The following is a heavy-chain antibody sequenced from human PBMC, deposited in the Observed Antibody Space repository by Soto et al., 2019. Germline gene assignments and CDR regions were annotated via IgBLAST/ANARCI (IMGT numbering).Heavy chain of an antibody. CDR1: GFTFTNHW. D-gene: IGHD3-16*02. CDR2: IKQDGSEK. Sequence: EVQLVESGGGLVQPGGSLRLSCGGSGFTFTNHWMHWVRQAPGKGLEWVAIIKQDGSEKHYVDSVKGRFTISRDNAQNSLYLQMDGLRAEDTAKYYCARGAGYIIDYWGQGILVTISP. CDR3: ARGAGYIIDY. J-gene: IGHJ4*02. V-gene: IGHV3-7*03.